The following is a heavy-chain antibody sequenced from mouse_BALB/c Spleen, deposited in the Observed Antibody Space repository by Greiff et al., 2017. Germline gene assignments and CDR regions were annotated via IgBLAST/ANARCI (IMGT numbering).Heavy chain of an antibody. Sequence: EVKLMESGGGLVKPGGSLKLSCAASGFTFSSYTMSWVRQTPEKRLEWVATISSGGSYTYYPDSVKGRFTISRDNAKNTLYLQMSSLKSEDTAMYYCTREGNYRYFDYWGQGTTLTVSS. J-gene: IGHJ2*01. CDR3: TREGNYRYFDY. D-gene: IGHD2-14*01. CDR2: ISSGGSYT. CDR1: GFTFSSYT. V-gene: IGHV5-6-4*01.